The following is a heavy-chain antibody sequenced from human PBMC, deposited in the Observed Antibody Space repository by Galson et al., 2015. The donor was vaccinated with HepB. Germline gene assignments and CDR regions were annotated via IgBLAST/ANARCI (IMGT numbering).Heavy chain of an antibody. CDR1: GFTFSSYW. J-gene: IGHJ4*02. Sequence: SLRLSCAASGFTFSSYWMNWVRQAPGKGLQWVANINPDGSGEYYVDSVRGRFTISRDNAKNSLYLQMDSLSAEDMAVYYCSRDFDAATSDFWGQGTLVTVSS. D-gene: IGHD1-26*01. CDR2: INPDGSGE. V-gene: IGHV3-7*01. CDR3: SRDFDAATSDF.